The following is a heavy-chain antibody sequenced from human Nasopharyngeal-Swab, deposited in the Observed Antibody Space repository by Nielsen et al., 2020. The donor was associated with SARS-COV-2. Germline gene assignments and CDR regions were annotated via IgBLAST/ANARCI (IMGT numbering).Heavy chain of an antibody. J-gene: IGHJ6*03. D-gene: IGHD4-17*01. CDR3: ARTQRGDGDSRGYYYNYMDV. V-gene: IGHV4-34*01. Sequence: REAPGKGLEWVGEINHSGSTKYNPSLKRGVTISVDTSKNQFSLKLSSVTAADTAVYYCARTQRGDGDSRGYYYNYMDVWGKGTTVTVSS. CDR2: INHSGST.